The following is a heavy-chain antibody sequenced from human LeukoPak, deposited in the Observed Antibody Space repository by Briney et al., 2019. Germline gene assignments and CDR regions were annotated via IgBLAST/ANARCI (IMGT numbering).Heavy chain of an antibody. CDR1: GYFISSCYH. D-gene: IGHD2-2*01. J-gene: IGHJ6*03. CDR2: TYRSGST. CDR3: ARSVGYSCSGTTCFYMDV. V-gene: IGHV4-38-2*01. Sequence: SETLSLTCAVSGYFISSCYHWGWIRRPPGKVLEWIATTYRSGSTYYNPSLKSRVTISVDTSKNQFSLSLSSVTAADTAVYYCARSVGYSCSGTTCFYMDVWGKGTTVIVSS.